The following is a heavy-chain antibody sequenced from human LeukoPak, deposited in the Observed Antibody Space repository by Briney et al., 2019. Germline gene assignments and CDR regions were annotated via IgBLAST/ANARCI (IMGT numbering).Heavy chain of an antibody. CDR3: TRDDYRGVTNFDP. CDR2: ISYTGST. Sequence: SETLSLTCTVSGGSISPYFWSWIRQPPGKGLEWIGYISYTGSTNYNPSLKSRVTISVDTSKNQFSLQLTSVTAADTAVYYCTRDDYRGVTNFDPWGQGTLVTVSS. J-gene: IGHJ5*02. CDR1: GGSISPYF. V-gene: IGHV4-59*01. D-gene: IGHD3-10*01.